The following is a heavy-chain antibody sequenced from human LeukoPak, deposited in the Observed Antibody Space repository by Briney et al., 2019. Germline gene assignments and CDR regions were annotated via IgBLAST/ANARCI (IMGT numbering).Heavy chain of an antibody. CDR3: ATTGSYYYDSSGYYYGFFDY. J-gene: IGHJ4*02. Sequence: PSETLSLTCTVSGGSTSTYYWSWIRQPPGKGLEWIGYIYYTGSTNYNPSLKSRVTTSVDTSKNQFSLKLSSVTAADTAVYYCATTGSYYYDSSGYYYGFFDYWGQGTLVTVSS. V-gene: IGHV4-59*12. CDR2: IYYTGST. D-gene: IGHD3-22*01. CDR1: GGSTSTYY.